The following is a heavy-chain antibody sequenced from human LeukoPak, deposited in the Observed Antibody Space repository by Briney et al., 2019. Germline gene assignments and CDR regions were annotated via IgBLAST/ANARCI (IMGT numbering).Heavy chain of an antibody. CDR1: GLTFSSHW. CDR3: ARPYSSGWYSIDY. J-gene: IGHJ4*02. V-gene: IGHV3-74*01. CDR2: ITNDGSST. D-gene: IGHD6-19*01. Sequence: GGSLRLSCAASGLTFSSHWMHWVRQAPGKGLVWVSRITNDGSSTTYADSVKGRFTISRDNSKNTLYLQMNSLRAEDMAVYYCARPYSSGWYSIDYWGQGTLVTVSS.